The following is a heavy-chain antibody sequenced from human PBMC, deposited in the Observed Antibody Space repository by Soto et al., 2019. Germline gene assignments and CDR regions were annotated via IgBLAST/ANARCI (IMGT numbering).Heavy chain of an antibody. Sequence: SVKVSCKASGGTFSSYAISWVRQAPGQGLEWMGGIIPIYGTTNYAQKLQGRVTITADESTSTAYMELRSLRSDDTAVYYCARGPMVRGLDPDFDYWGQGTLVTVSS. CDR1: GGTFSSYA. D-gene: IGHD3-10*01. J-gene: IGHJ4*02. CDR3: ARGPMVRGLDPDFDY. V-gene: IGHV1-69*13. CDR2: IIPIYGTT.